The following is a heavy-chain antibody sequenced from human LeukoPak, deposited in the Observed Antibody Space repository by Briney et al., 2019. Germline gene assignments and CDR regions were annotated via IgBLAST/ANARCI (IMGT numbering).Heavy chain of an antibody. D-gene: IGHD6-13*01. CDR3: ARIYSSSWYFQNYFDY. V-gene: IGHV4-39*07. Sequence: PSETLSLTCTVSGGSISSYYWGWIRQPPGKGLEWIGSIYYSGSTYYNPSLKSRVTISVDTSKNQFSLKLSSVTAADTAVYYCARIYSSSWYFQNYFDYWGQGTLVTVSS. J-gene: IGHJ4*02. CDR1: GGSISSYY. CDR2: IYYSGST.